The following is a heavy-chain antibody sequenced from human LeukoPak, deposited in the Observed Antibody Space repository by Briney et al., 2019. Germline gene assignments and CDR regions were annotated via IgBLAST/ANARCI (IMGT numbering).Heavy chain of an antibody. V-gene: IGHV3-23*01. CDR1: GFTFSSYA. CDR3: AKVPPSPGWWYFDL. CDR2: ITGRGAST. Sequence: PGGSLRLSCAASGFTFSSYAMSWVRQAPGEGLEWVSAITGRGASTYYADSVKGRFTISRDNSKNTLYLQMNSLRAEDTAVYYCAKVPPSPGWWYFDLWGRGTLVTVSS. J-gene: IGHJ2*01.